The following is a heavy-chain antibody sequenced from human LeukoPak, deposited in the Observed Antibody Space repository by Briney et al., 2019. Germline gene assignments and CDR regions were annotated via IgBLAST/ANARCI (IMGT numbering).Heavy chain of an antibody. D-gene: IGHD5-24*01. CDR3: ASIDGYNYEPD. Sequence: GGSLRLSCEASGFTFSDYYMSWIRQAPGKGLEWVSYISSSGSTIYYADSVKGRFTISRDNAKNSLYLQMNSLRAEDTAVYYCASIDGYNYEPDWGQGTLVTVSS. V-gene: IGHV3-11*04. CDR2: ISSSGSTI. CDR1: GFTFSDYY. J-gene: IGHJ4*02.